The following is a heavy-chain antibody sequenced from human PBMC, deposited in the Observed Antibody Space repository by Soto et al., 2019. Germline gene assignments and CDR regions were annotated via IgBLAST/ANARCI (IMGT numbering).Heavy chain of an antibody. CDR2: IYWDDDK. CDR1: GFSLSSRGVG. CDR3: AHHVCRQQLGFYYYCGMDV. Sequence: QITLKESGPTLVKPTQTLTLTCTFSGFSLSSRGVGVGWVRQPPGKALEWLALIYWDDDKRYSPSLKSRLTIAKDTSKNQVVLTMTNMDPVDTATYYGAHHVCRQQLGFYYYCGMDVWGQGTTVTVSS. D-gene: IGHD6-13*01. V-gene: IGHV2-5*02. J-gene: IGHJ6*02.